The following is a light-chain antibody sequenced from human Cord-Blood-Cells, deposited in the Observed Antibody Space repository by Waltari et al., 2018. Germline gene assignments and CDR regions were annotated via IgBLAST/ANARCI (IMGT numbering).Light chain of an antibody. CDR3: QQSYSTPWT. J-gene: IGKJ1*01. CDR1: QSISSH. Sequence: DIQRIPSPSPVSSSVSCRDPTTCRASQSISSHFNWYQQKPGKAPKLLIYAASSLQSGVPSRFSGSGSGTDFTLTISSLQPEDFATYYCQQSYSTPWTFGQGTKVEIK. V-gene: IGKV1-39*01. CDR2: AAS.